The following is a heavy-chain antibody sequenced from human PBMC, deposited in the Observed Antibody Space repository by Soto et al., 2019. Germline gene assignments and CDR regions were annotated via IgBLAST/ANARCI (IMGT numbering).Heavy chain of an antibody. CDR3: ARVRGGGPFDD. J-gene: IGHJ4*02. Sequence: SETLSLTCTGSGGSISSGGYYWSWIRQHPGKGLEWIGYIYYSGSTYYNPSLKSRVTISVDTSKNQFSLKLTSVTAAGTAVYYCARVRGGGPFDDWGQGTLVTVSS. CDR2: IYYSGST. D-gene: IGHD1-26*01. CDR1: GGSISSGGYY. V-gene: IGHV4-31*03.